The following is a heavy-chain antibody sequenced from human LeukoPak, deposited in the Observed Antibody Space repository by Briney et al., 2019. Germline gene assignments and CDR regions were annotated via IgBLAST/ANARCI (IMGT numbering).Heavy chain of an antibody. CDR3: VIDTAEYFGLDH. V-gene: IGHV3-9*01. CDR2: ISWNSETK. CDR1: GFTFDGYA. J-gene: IGHJ4*02. Sequence: PGGSLRLSCVASGFTFDGYAMHWVRQAPGKGLEWVSGISWNSETKEYVDSVKGRFTISRDNAKNSLYLQMDALTPDDTALYYCVIDTAEYFGLDHWGLGTRVTVSS. D-gene: IGHD2/OR15-2a*01.